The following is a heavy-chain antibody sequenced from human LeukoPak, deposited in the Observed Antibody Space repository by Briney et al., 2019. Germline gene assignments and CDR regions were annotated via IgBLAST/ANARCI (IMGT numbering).Heavy chain of an antibody. J-gene: IGHJ1*01. CDR1: GSTFNRCW. Sequence: GGSLRLSCVVSGSTFNRCWMNWVRQAPGKGLEWVAHINPDGRDTYYVDSVKGRFTISRDNAQNSMYLQMNSLRVEDTAVYYCTSWGDTTAEYFQRWGQGTLVTVSS. D-gene: IGHD2-21*02. CDR3: TSWGDTTAEYFQR. CDR2: INPDGRDT. V-gene: IGHV3-7*01.